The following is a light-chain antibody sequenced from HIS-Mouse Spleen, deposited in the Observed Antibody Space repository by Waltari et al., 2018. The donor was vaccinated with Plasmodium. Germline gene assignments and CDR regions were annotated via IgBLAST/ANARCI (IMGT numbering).Light chain of an antibody. CDR3: SSYAGSNNLV. Sequence: QSALTHPPSASGSPGQSVTISCTGTSSDVGGYNYVSWYQQHPGQAPKLMIYEVSKRPSGVPDRFSGSKSGNTASLTVSGLQAEDEADYYCSSYAGSNNLVFGGGTKLTVL. CDR2: EVS. J-gene: IGLJ2*01. V-gene: IGLV2-8*01. CDR1: SSDVGGYNY.